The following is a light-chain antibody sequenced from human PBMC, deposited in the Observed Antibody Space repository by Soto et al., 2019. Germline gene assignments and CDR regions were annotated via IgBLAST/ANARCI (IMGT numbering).Light chain of an antibody. CDR2: EVN. J-gene: IGLJ1*01. Sequence: SALTQPPSASGSPGQSVAISCTGTSSDAGGYNYVSWYQQHPGKAPKLMIYEVNKRPSGVPDRFSGSKSGNTASLTVSGLQAEDEADYYCSSYAGSSNVFGTGTKVTVL. CDR1: SSDAGGYNY. V-gene: IGLV2-8*01. CDR3: SSYAGSSNV.